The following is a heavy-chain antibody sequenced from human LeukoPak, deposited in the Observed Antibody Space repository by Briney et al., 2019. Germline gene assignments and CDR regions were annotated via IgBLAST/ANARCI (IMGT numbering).Heavy chain of an antibody. CDR3: AKRETGQGFGTDV. V-gene: IGHV3-23*01. D-gene: IGHD1-14*01. CDR2: ITAAGTDT. Sequence: GGSLRLSCTASGFTFSNFVMTWVRQAPGKGPEWVSAITAAGTDTFYADSVKGRFTISRDNSKNTLYLQMNSLRDDDTAVYYCAKRETGQGFGTDVWGQGTTVTVSS. CDR1: GFTFSNFV. J-gene: IGHJ6*02.